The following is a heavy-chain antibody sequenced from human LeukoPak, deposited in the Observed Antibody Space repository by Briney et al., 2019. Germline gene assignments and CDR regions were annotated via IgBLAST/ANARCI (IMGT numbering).Heavy chain of an antibody. V-gene: IGHV5-51*01. CDR2: IYPDDSDT. J-gene: IGHJ3*02. D-gene: IGHD3-16*01. CDR3: ARIWLRAFDI. Sequence: GASLKISCKGSGYSFTNYWIAWVRKMPGKGLEWMGIIYPDDSDTRYSPSFQGQVTISADKSISTAYLQWSSLKASDTAMYYCARIWLRAFDIWGQGTMVTVSS. CDR1: GYSFTNYW.